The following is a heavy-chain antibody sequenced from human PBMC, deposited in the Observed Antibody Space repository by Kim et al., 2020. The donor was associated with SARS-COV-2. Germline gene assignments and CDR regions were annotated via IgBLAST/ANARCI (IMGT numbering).Heavy chain of an antibody. CDR1: GGSISSSSYY. D-gene: IGHD1-26*01. J-gene: IGHJ4*02. CDR2: IYYSGST. Sequence: SETLSLTCTVSGGSISSSSYYWGWIRQPPGKGLEWIGSIYYSGSTYYNPSLKSRVTISVDTSKNQFSLKLSSVTAADTAVYYCARRGVVGATYFDYWGQGTLVTVSS. V-gene: IGHV4-39*01. CDR3: ARRGVVGATYFDY.